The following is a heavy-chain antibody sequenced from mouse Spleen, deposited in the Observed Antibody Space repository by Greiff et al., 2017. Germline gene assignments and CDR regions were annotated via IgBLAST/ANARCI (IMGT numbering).Heavy chain of an antibody. CDR3: ARPYYGYDGTMDY. CDR1: GFTFSDYG. D-gene: IGHD2-2*01. Sequence: EVKLVESGGGLVKPGGSLKLSCAASGFTFSDYGMHWVRQAPEKGLEWVAYISSGSSTIYYADTVKGRFTISRDNAKNTLFLQMTSLRSEDTAMYYCARPYYGYDGTMDYWGQGTSGTVSS. V-gene: IGHV5-17*01. CDR2: ISSGSSTI. J-gene: IGHJ4*01.